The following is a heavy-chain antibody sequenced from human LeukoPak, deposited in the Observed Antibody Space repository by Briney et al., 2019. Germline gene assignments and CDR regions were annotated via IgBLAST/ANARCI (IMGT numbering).Heavy chain of an antibody. D-gene: IGHD5-18*01. J-gene: IGHJ6*03. Sequence: PSETLSLTCTVSGGSISSSSYYWGWIRQPPGKGLEWIGYIYYSGSTNYNPSLKSRVTISVDTSKNQFSLKLSSVTAADTAVYYCASGTAMTYYMDVWGKGTTVTVSS. V-gene: IGHV4-61*05. CDR3: ASGTAMTYYMDV. CDR1: GGSISSSSYY. CDR2: IYYSGST.